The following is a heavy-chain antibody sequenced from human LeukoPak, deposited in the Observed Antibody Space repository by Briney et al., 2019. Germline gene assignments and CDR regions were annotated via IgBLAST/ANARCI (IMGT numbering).Heavy chain of an antibody. CDR2: ISGGNGAT. V-gene: IGHV3-23*01. CDR3: AKGGISLVRGSFDY. CDR1: GLIFNNYA. Sequence: PGGSLRLSCAVSGLIFNNYAMSWVRQAPGKGLEWVSAISGGNGATYYANSVKGRFTISRDNSKNMLYLQMNSLRADDTAVYYCAKGGISLVRGSFDYWGQGTLVTVSS. D-gene: IGHD3-10*01. J-gene: IGHJ4*02.